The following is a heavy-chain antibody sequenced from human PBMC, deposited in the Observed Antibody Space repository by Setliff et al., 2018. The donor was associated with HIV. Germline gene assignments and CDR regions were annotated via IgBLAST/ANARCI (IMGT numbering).Heavy chain of an antibody. D-gene: IGHD4-17*01. CDR3: ARGDDYGDYGDAFDI. CDR2: IYHSGGT. CDR1: GGSISSGGYS. J-gene: IGHJ3*02. V-gene: IGHV4-30-2*01. Sequence: SETLSLTCAVSGGSISSGGYSWSWIRQPPGKGLEWIGYIYHSGGTYYNPSLKSRVTISVDRSKSQFSLKLSSVTAADTAVYYCARGDDYGDYGDAFDIWGQGTMVTVSS.